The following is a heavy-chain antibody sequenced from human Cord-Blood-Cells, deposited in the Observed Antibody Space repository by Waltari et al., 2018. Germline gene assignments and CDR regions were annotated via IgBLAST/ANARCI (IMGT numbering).Heavy chain of an antibody. CDR2: IYYSATT. D-gene: IGHD1-26*01. Sequence: QLQLQESGPGLVKPSETLSLPCTVYGGSISSSSYYWGWSRQPPGKGLEWIGSIYYSATTYYTPSLKSRVTISVDTSKNQFSLKLSSVTAADTAVYYCARQVWESIDYWGQGTLVTVSS. CDR3: ARQVWESIDY. V-gene: IGHV4-39*01. CDR1: GGSISSSSYY. J-gene: IGHJ4*02.